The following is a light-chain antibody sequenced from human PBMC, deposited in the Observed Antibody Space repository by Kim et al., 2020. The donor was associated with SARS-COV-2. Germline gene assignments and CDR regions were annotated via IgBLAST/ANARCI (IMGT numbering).Light chain of an antibody. Sequence: LSPGERATLYCRASQSISSSYLGWYQQKPGQAPRLLIYGASSRATGIPDRFSGSGSGTDFTLTISRLEPEDFAVYYCQHYGSAPYSFGQGTKLEI. CDR3: QHYGSAPYS. CDR2: GAS. V-gene: IGKV3-20*01. CDR1: QSISSSY. J-gene: IGKJ2*03.